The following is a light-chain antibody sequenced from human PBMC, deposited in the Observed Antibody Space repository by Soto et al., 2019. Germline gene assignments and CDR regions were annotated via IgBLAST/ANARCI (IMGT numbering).Light chain of an antibody. Sequence: SYELTQSPSLSVAPGQTARISCGGNNIGSKRVNWYQQKPGQAPVLVVYDDRDRPSGIPERFSGSNSGNTATLTISRVEAGDEADYYCQVWDSSSDHPGVFGTGTKLTVL. V-gene: IGLV3-21*02. CDR1: NIGSKR. J-gene: IGLJ1*01. CDR3: QVWDSSSDHPGV. CDR2: DDR.